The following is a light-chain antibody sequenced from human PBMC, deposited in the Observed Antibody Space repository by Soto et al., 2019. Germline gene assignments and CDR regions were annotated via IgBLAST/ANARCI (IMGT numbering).Light chain of an antibody. J-gene: IGKJ3*01. Sequence: DIHMTQSPSTLSASVGDRVTITCRASQSVSYWLAWYQQKPGKAPKLLIHDASSLESGVPSRFRGGGSGQEFTLTISGLQPDDFATYCCQQYGFSFGPGTKVEMK. CDR3: QQYGFS. CDR2: DAS. V-gene: IGKV1-5*01. CDR1: QSVSYW.